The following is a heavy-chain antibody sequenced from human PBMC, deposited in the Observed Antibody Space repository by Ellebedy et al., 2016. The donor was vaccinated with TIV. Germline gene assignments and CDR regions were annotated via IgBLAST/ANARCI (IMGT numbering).Heavy chain of an antibody. V-gene: IGHV1-24*01. D-gene: IGHD5-18*01. CDR2: FDPEDGET. J-gene: IGHJ4*02. CDR3: ATDRYTGYTYGSLTN. Sequence: AASVKVSCKVSGDTLTELSMHWVRQAPGKGLEWMGGFDPEDGETIYAQKFQGRVTMTEDTSTDTAYMELSSLRSEDTAIYYCATDRYTGYTYGSLTNWGRGTLVTVSS. CDR1: GDTLTELS.